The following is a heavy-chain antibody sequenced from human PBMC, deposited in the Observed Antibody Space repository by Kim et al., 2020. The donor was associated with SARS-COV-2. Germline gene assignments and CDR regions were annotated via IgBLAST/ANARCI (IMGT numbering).Heavy chain of an antibody. D-gene: IGHD3-3*01. CDR1: GFSFSSHA. V-gene: IGHV3-23*01. CDR3: ARDDGPEY. Sequence: GGSLRLSCRTSGFSFSSHAMSWVRQAPGKGLEWVSAISAIDYSTYDADSVRGRFTISRDNSKNTVYQQMNSLRVDDTAVYYCARDDGPEYWGQGTLVIVS. J-gene: IGHJ4*02. CDR2: ISAIDYST.